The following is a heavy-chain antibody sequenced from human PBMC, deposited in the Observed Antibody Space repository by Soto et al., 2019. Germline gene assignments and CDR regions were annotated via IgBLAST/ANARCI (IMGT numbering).Heavy chain of an antibody. V-gene: IGHV4-59*01. CDR2: IYYSGST. J-gene: IGHJ6*04. CDR3: ARTSTLYNCTFLD. D-gene: IGHD1-20*01. Sequence: SETLSLTCTVSGGSISSYYWSWIRQPPGKGLEWIGYIYYSGSTNYNPSLKSRVTISVDTSKNQFSLKLSSVTAADTAVYYCARTSTLYNCTFLDWGKGTTVTVSS. CDR1: GGSISSYY.